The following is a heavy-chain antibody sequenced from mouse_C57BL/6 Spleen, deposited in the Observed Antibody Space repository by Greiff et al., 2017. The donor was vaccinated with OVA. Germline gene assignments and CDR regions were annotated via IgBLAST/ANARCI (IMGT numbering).Heavy chain of an antibody. D-gene: IGHD2-4*01. CDR3: AREGEYDYDWYFDV. CDR2: INPSNGGT. V-gene: IGHV1-53*01. J-gene: IGHJ1*03. Sequence: QVHVKQPGTELVKPGASVKLSCKASGYTFTSYWMHWVKQRPGQGLEWIGNINPSNGGTNYNEKFKSKATLTVDKSSSTAYMQLSSLTSEDSAVDYCAREGEYDYDWYFDVWGTGTTVTVSS. CDR1: GYTFTSYW.